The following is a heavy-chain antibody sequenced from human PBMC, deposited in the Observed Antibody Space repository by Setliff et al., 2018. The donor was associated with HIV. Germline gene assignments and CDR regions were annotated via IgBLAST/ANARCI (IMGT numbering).Heavy chain of an antibody. Sequence: SETLSLTCTVSGGSISGYYWSWIRQPPGKGLEWIGTTFYTGNTNYNPSLKSRVTLSGGMSENQLFLRLTSVTAADTAVYYCVRGFCSSTTCYDDYYYMDVWGKGSTVTVSS. V-gene: IGHV4-59*01. CDR2: TFYTGNT. D-gene: IGHD2-2*01. J-gene: IGHJ6*03. CDR3: VRGFCSSTTCYDDYYYMDV. CDR1: GGSISGYY.